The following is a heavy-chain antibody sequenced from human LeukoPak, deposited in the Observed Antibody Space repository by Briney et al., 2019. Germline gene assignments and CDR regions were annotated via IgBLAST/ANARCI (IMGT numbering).Heavy chain of an antibody. V-gene: IGHV1-3*01. D-gene: IGHD3-22*01. Sequence: ASVKVSCKASGYTFTDYTMHWLRQAPGQGLDWMGGFNGGSGNTKYSPEFQGRVTITRDTSASTAYMELSSLRSEDTAVYYCANPRYDSSGYYYVDWGQGTLVTVSS. CDR3: ANPRYDSSGYYYVD. CDR1: GYTFTDYT. J-gene: IGHJ4*02. CDR2: FNGGSGNT.